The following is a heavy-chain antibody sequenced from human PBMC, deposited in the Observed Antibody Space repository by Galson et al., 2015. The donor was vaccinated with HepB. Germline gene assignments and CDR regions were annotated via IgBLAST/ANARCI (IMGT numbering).Heavy chain of an antibody. V-gene: IGHV3-73*01. Sequence: SLRLSCAASGFTFSGSAIHWVRQAPGNGPEWVGRIRSKADNYATAYVESLRGRFTISRDDSKNTAYLHMNSLKTEDTAVYYCTRLGDFSGYSSRWDQGTLVTVSS. D-gene: IGHD6-13*01. CDR3: TRLGDFSGYSSR. CDR1: GFTFSGSA. CDR2: IRSKADNYAT. J-gene: IGHJ4*02.